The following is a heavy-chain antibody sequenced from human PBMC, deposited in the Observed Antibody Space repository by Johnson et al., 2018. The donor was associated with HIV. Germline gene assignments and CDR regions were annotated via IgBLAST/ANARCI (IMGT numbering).Heavy chain of an antibody. CDR3: ARSLGVGAFDI. V-gene: IGHV3-9*01. J-gene: IGHJ3*02. CDR1: GFTFDDYA. CDR2: IGGSRGSK. D-gene: IGHD3-10*01. Sequence: VQLVESGGGLVQPGRSLRLSCTASGFTFDDYAMHWVRQAPGKGLEWVSGIGGSRGSKGEADSVKGRFTISRDNAKNSLYLQMNSLRAEDTALYYCARSLGVGAFDIWGQGTMVTVSS.